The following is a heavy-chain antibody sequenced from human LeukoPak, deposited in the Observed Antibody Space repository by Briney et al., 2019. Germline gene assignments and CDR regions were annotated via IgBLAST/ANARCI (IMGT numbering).Heavy chain of an antibody. CDR3: ARLFTLVGRRGMDV. CDR1: GYNFTSYW. CDR2: IYPGDSDT. J-gene: IGHJ6*02. D-gene: IGHD1-26*01. V-gene: IGHV5-51*01. Sequence: GESLKISCKDSGYNFTSYWIGWVRQMPGKGLEWMGIIYPGDSDTRYSPSFQGRVTISADRSAATAFLHLNSLKASDTAIYYCARLFTLVGRRGMDVWGQGTTVTVSS.